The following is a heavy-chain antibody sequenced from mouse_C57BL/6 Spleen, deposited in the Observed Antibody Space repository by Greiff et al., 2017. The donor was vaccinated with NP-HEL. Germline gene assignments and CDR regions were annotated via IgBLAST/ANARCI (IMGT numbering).Heavy chain of an antibody. CDR2: INYDGSST. CDR3: ARAIITTGLDY. CDR1: GFTFSDYY. D-gene: IGHD1-1*01. V-gene: IGHV5-16*01. Sequence: EVKLVESEGGLVQPGSSMKLSCTASGFTFSDYYMAWVRQVPEKGLEWVANINYDGSSTYYLDSLKSRFIISRDNAKNILYLQMSSLKSEDTATYYCARAIITTGLDYWGQGTTLTVSS. J-gene: IGHJ2*01.